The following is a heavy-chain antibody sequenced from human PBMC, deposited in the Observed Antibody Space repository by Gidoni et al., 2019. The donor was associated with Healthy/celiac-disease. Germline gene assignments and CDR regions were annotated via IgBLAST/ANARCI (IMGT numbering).Heavy chain of an antibody. J-gene: IGHJ3*02. CDR3: ATKYSSSYHAFDI. CDR1: GGTFSSYA. D-gene: IGHD6-6*01. V-gene: IGHV1-69*01. Sequence: QVQLVQSGDEVKKHGSSVKVSCKASGGTFSSYAISWVRQAPGQGLEWMGWIIPIFGTANYAQKFQGRVTITADESTSTAYMELSSLRSEDTAVYYCATKYSSSYHAFDIWGQGTMVTVSS. CDR2: IIPIFGTA.